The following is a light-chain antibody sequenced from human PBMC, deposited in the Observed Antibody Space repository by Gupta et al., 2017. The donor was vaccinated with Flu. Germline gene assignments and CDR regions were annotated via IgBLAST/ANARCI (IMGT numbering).Light chain of an antibody. J-gene: IGLJ3*02. Sequence: STGSVATSYYPSCHQQTPGAPPRTLNDSTNPRSSVVPGRFSGSTLGNKAAPTIAGDQADDESDYYCVLDGGGGIWVFGGGTKLTVL. CDR2: STN. CDR3: VLDGGGGIWV. V-gene: IGLV8-61*01. CDR1: TGSVATSYY.